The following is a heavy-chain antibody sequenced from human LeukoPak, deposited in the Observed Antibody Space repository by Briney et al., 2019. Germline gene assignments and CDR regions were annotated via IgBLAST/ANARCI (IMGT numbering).Heavy chain of an antibody. CDR3: ARDKNLAGYFDY. D-gene: IGHD1-14*01. Sequence: QPGRSLRLSCAASGFTFAAYAMHWVRQAPGTGLEWVAVISNDGNNKYYADSVKGRFTISRDNAKNSLYLQMNSLRAEDTAVYYCARDKNLAGYFDYWGQGTLVTVSS. V-gene: IGHV3-30*04. J-gene: IGHJ4*02. CDR2: ISNDGNNK. CDR1: GFTFAAYA.